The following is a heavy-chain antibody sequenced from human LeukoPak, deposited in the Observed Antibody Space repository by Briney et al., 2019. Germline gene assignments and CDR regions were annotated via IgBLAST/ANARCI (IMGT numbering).Heavy chain of an antibody. V-gene: IGHV4-61*03. CDR2: ICNSGSI. D-gene: IGHD3-10*01. CDR3: ARSSVQFGTATHFDH. J-gene: IGHJ4*02. Sequence: SETLSLTCNVSGVSVSSESYCWSWIRQPPGKRLEWIAYICNSGSIDHNPSLKSRVAISIDTSKNHFSLKLSSVTAADTAVYYCARSSVQFGTATHFDHWGQGTLVTVSS. CDR1: GVSVSSESYC.